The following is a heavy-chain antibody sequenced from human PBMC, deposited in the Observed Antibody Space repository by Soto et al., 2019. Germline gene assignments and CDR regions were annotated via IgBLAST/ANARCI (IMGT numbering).Heavy chain of an antibody. V-gene: IGHV1-3*01. Sequence: QVQLEQSGAEVREPGASVKVSCKASGYSFTQYAVHWVRQAPGQRLEWMGWITGGSGNSEYSERFQGRVTFTRDKPATTAYMELRNLRSEDRAFYSCTRALGRNYTPYGGKETLVTVPS. J-gene: IGHJ4*02. CDR2: ITGGSGNS. D-gene: IGHD3-10*01. CDR1: GYSFTQYA. CDR3: TRALGRNYTPY.